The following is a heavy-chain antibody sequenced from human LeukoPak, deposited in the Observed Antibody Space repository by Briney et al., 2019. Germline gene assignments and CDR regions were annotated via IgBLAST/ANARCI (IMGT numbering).Heavy chain of an antibody. D-gene: IGHD3-22*01. J-gene: IGHJ4*02. CDR2: ISGSGGNT. V-gene: IGHV3-23*01. Sequence: PGGSLRLSSAASGFTFSSYAMSWVRQAPGKGLEWVSAISGSGGNTYYADSVKGRFTISRDNSKNTLYLQMNSLRAEDTAVYYCAKCFYDSSGYYYFDYWGQGTPVTVSS. CDR3: AKCFYDSSGYYYFDY. CDR1: GFTFSSYA.